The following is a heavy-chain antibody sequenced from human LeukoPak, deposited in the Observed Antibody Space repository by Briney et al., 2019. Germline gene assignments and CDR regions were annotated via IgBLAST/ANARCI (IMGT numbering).Heavy chain of an antibody. CDR3: TRDRGGTVTTLSIYFDY. V-gene: IGHV3-49*03. D-gene: IGHD4-17*01. J-gene: IGHJ4*02. CDR2: IRSKAYGGTT. CDR1: GFTFGDYA. Sequence: GGSLRLSCTASGFTFGDYAMSWFRQAPGKGLQWVGFIRSKAYGGTTEYAASVKGRFTISRDDSKSIAYLQMNSLKTEDTAVYYCTRDRGGTVTTLSIYFDYWGQGTLVTVSS.